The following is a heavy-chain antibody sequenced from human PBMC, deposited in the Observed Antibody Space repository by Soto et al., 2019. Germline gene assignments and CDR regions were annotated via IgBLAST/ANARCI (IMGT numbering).Heavy chain of an antibody. D-gene: IGHD3-16*01. J-gene: IGHJ4*02. CDR1: EGTFSSYT. CDR2: IIPILGIA. CDR3: ARVLNRGDDY. V-gene: IGHV1-69*02. Sequence: QVQLVQSGAEVKKPGSSVKVSCKASEGTFSSYTISWVRQAPGQGLEWMGRIIPILGIANYAQKFQGRVTITADKSTITAYMELSSLRSEDTAVYYCARVLNRGDDYWGQGTLVTVSS.